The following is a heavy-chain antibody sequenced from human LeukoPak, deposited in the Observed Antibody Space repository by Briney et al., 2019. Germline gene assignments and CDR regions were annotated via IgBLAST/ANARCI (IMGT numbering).Heavy chain of an antibody. Sequence: SGPALVKPTQTLTLTCTFSGFSLSTTGMCVSWTRQPPGKALEWLARMDWDDDKYYSTSLKTRLTISKDTSKNQVVITMTNMDPVDTATYSCARIGGGTSWGSYARVDAFDIWGQGTMVTVSS. CDR1: GFSLSTTGMC. V-gene: IGHV2-70*11. CDR2: MDWDDDK. J-gene: IGHJ3*02. CDR3: ARIGGGTSWGSYARVDAFDI. D-gene: IGHD1-26*01.